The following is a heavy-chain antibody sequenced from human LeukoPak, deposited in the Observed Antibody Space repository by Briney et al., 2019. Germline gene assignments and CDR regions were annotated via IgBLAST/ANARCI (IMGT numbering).Heavy chain of an antibody. Sequence: GGSLRLSCVASGFDIRHYYMSWVRQAPGKELEWVADIRNDGSNIYNVDSVRGRFTISRDNAKNSLFLQMNSLKDEDTAVYYCARDGSGRYFSLDYWGQGTLVTVSS. J-gene: IGHJ4*02. CDR3: ARDGSGRYFSLDY. D-gene: IGHD3-10*01. CDR2: IRNDGSNI. CDR1: GFDIRHYY. V-gene: IGHV3-7*04.